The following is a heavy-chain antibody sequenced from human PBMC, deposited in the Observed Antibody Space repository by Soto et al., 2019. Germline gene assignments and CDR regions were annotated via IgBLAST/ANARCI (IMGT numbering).Heavy chain of an antibody. V-gene: IGHV4-31*03. D-gene: IGHD3-10*01. CDR3: ARDLGTYYYGSGTYYHQGGWFDP. CDR2: IYYSGST. Sequence: PSETLSLTCTVSGGSISSGGYYWSWIRQHPGKGLEWIGYIYYSGSTYYNPSLKSRVTISVDTSKNQFSLKLSSVTAADTAVYYCARDLGTYYYGSGTYYHQGGWFDPWGQGTLVTVSS. J-gene: IGHJ5*02. CDR1: GGSISSGGYY.